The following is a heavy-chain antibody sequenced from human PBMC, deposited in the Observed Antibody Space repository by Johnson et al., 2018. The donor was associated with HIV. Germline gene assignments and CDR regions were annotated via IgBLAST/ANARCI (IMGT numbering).Heavy chain of an antibody. CDR1: GFTLSTYG. V-gene: IGHV3-30*03. CDR2: MSYDGSNK. D-gene: IGHD4-17*01. Sequence: QVQLVESGGGVVQPGRSLRLSCVASGFTLSTYGMHWVRQAPGKGLEWVAVMSYDGSNKYYADSVKGRFTISRDNSKNTLYLQMNSLRAEDTAVYYCARGRKTVTTVRPSAFDIWGQGTMVTVSS. J-gene: IGHJ3*02. CDR3: ARGRKTVTTVRPSAFDI.